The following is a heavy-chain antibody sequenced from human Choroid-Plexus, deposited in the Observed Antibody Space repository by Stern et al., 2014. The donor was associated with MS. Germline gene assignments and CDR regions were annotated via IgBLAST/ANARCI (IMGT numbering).Heavy chain of an antibody. CDR3: AKDRQYLTYFFDH. CDR1: GFTFGSCA. D-gene: IGHD2/OR15-2a*01. Sequence: VQLVESGGGVVQPGRPLRLSCVASGFTFGSCAMHWVRQAPGKGLEWVAGVSYDGSNKYYEASVKGGFTISRDNSQNTLYMQMSSLRPEDKAVYYCAKDRQYLTYFFDHWGQGSLVTVSS. CDR2: VSYDGSNK. J-gene: IGHJ5*02. V-gene: IGHV3-30*18.